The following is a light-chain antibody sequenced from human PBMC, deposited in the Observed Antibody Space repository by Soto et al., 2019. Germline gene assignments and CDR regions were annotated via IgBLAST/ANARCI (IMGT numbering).Light chain of an antibody. CDR2: GAS. J-gene: IGKJ3*01. CDR3: QQYGNLPPFT. CDR1: QDIMKY. Sequence: DLQMTQSPSSLSASVGDRVTITCQASQDIMKYLNWYQQKPGRAPKLLIYGASNLETGVPSRFSGSGYGTDFIFTISSLQPEDIATYYCQQYGNLPPFTFGPGTKVAIK. V-gene: IGKV1-33*01.